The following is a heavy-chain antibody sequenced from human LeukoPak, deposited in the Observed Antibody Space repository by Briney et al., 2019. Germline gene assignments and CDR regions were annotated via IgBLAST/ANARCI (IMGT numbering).Heavy chain of an antibody. D-gene: IGHD4-17*01. J-gene: IGHJ5*02. CDR1: GGSISSHY. Sequence: KPSETLSLTCSVSGGSISSHYWSWIRQPPGKGLEWIGYIYYSGSTKYNPSLKSRVTISVDTSKNQFSLKLSSVTAADTAVYYCARGGTTVPPGLLWFDPWGQGTLVTVSS. CDR3: ARGGTTVPPGLLWFDP. V-gene: IGHV4-59*11. CDR2: IYYSGST.